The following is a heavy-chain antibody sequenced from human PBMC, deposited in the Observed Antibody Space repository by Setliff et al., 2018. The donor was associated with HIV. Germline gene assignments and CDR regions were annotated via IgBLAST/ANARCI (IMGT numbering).Heavy chain of an antibody. V-gene: IGHV3-23*01. J-gene: IGHJ6*03. CDR3: ATRQAPRSCYMGV. D-gene: IGHD6-6*01. CDR1: GFTFSSYW. CDR2: IRGTGGDT. Sequence: GGSLRLSCADSGFTFSSYWMSWVRQAPGKGLEWVSSIRGTGGDTYYSDSVKGRFTISRDNSKNTLYLQMDSLRAEDTAVYYCATRQAPRSCYMGVWGKGTTVTVSS.